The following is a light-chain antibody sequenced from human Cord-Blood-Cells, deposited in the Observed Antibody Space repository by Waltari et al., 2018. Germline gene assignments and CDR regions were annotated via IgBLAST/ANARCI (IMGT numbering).Light chain of an antibody. V-gene: IGKV2-28*01. Sequence: DIVMTQSPLSLPVTPGEPASISCRSSHSLLHSNGYNYLDWYLQKPGQSPQLLIYLGSNRASGVPDRFSGSGSGTDFTLKISRVEAEDVGVYYCMQALQTPPFTFGPGTKVDIK. CDR1: HSLLHSNGYNY. CDR2: LGS. J-gene: IGKJ3*01. CDR3: MQALQTPPFT.